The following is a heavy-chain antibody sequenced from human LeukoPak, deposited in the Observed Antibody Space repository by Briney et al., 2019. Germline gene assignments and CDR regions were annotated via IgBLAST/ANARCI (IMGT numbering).Heavy chain of an antibody. CDR1: GGSFSGYY. CDR3: AREYGSGSYYNQKYFQH. V-gene: IGHV4-34*01. D-gene: IGHD3-10*01. Sequence: SETQSLTCAVYGGSFSGYYWSWIRQPAGKGLEWIGEINHSGSTNYNPSLKSRVTISVDTSKNQFSLKLSSVTAADTAVYYCAREYGSGSYYNQKYFQHWGQGTLVTVSS. J-gene: IGHJ1*01. CDR2: INHSGST.